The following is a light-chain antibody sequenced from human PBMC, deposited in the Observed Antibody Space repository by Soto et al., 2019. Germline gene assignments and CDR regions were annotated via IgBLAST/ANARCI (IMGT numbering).Light chain of an antibody. CDR3: CSYAGSSTYV. CDR1: SSDVGSYNL. V-gene: IGLV2-23*02. J-gene: IGLJ1*01. CDR2: EVN. Sequence: QSALTQPASVSGSPGQSITISCTGTSSDVGSYNLVSWYQQYPGKAPKLMISEVNKRPSGVSNRFSGSKSGNTASLTISGLQAEDEADYYCCSYAGSSTYVFGTGTKLTGL.